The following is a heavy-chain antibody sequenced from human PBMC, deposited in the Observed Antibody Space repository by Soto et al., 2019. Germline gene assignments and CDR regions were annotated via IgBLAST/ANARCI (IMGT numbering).Heavy chain of an antibody. CDR3: ATDIVLVPAAPGDYYYYGMDV. V-gene: IGHV3-33*01. CDR1: GFTFSSYG. Sequence: PGGSLRLSCAASGFTFSSYGMHWVRQAPGKGLEWVAVIWYDGSNKYYADSVKGRFTISRDNSKNTLYLQMNSLRAEDTAVYYCATDIVLVPAAPGDYYYYGMDVWGQGTTVTFSS. CDR2: IWYDGSNK. J-gene: IGHJ6*02. D-gene: IGHD2-2*01.